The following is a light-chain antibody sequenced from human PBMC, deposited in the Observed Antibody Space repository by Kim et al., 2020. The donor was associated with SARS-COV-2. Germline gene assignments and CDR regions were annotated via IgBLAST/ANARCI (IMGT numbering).Light chain of an antibody. V-gene: IGKV3-15*01. CDR2: GAS. Sequence: EIVMTQSPATLSVSPGETATLSCRASQSVNSNLAWYQQKRGQAPRLLIYGASTRATGIPARFSGSGSGTEFTLTISRLQSEDFAFYYCQQYDNWPPWTFGQGTKVDIK. CDR3: QQYDNWPPWT. CDR1: QSVNSN. J-gene: IGKJ1*01.